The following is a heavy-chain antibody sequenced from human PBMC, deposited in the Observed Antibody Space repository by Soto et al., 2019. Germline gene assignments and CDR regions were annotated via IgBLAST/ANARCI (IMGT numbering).Heavy chain of an antibody. CDR1: GFSLSTSGMR. Sequence: SGPTLVNPTQTLTLTCTLSGFSLSTSGMRVSWIRQPPGKALEWLARIDWDDDKFYNTSLKTRLTISKDSSKNQVVLTMTNMDPVDTATYYCARMFHCSGGTCPFDYWGQGALVTVSS. CDR3: ARMFHCSGGTCPFDY. CDR2: IDWDDDK. D-gene: IGHD2-15*01. V-gene: IGHV2-70*04. J-gene: IGHJ4*02.